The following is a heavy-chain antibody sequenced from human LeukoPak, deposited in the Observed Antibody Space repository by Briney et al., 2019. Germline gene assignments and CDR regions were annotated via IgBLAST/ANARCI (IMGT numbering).Heavy chain of an antibody. CDR3: ARDQARTTTWYLYMNY. D-gene: IGHD3/OR15-3a*01. J-gene: IGHJ4*02. Sequence: ASVKVSCKASGYSFTGYYIHWVRHAPGQGPEWMGRIDPNSGGTNSAQKFQARVTLTRDTSIATVYMELSSLRSSDTAVYYCARDQARTTTWYLYMNYWGQGTLVTVSS. V-gene: IGHV1-2*06. CDR2: IDPNSGGT. CDR1: GYSFTGYY.